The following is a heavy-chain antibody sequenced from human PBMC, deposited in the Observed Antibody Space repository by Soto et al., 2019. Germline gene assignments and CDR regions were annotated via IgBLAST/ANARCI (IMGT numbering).Heavy chain of an antibody. Sequence: ASVKVSCKASGYTFTSYDINWVRQATGQGLEWMGWMNPNSGNTGYAQKFQGRVTMTRNTSISTAYMELSSLRSEDTAVYYCARGPDYGDYVRGWFDPWGQGTLVTVSS. J-gene: IGHJ5*02. V-gene: IGHV1-8*01. CDR2: MNPNSGNT. D-gene: IGHD4-17*01. CDR3: ARGPDYGDYVRGWFDP. CDR1: GYTFTSYD.